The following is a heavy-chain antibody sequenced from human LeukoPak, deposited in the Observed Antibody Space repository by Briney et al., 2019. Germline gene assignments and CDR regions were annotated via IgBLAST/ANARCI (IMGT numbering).Heavy chain of an antibody. D-gene: IGHD2-15*01. Sequence: ASVKVSCKASGYTFTSYAMHWLRQAPGKRLEWMGCINAGNGNTKYSQEFQGRVTITRDTSASTAYMELSSLRSEDMAVYYCARGRGDCSGGSCPNWFDPWGQGTLVTVSS. CDR2: INAGNGNT. CDR3: ARGRGDCSGGSCPNWFDP. J-gene: IGHJ5*02. V-gene: IGHV1-3*03. CDR1: GYTFTSYA.